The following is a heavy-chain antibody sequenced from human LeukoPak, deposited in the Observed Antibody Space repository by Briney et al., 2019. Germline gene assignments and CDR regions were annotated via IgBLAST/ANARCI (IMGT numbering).Heavy chain of an antibody. D-gene: IGHD5-18*01. V-gene: IGHV3-53*01. J-gene: IGHJ3*02. Sequence: SGGSLRLSCAASGFTVSSNYMSWVRQAQGKGLEWVSVIYSGGSTYYADSVKGRFTISRDNSKNTLYLQMNSLRAEDTAVYYCAREGQPHDAFDIWGQGTMVTVSS. CDR3: AREGQPHDAFDI. CDR2: IYSGGST. CDR1: GFTVSSNY.